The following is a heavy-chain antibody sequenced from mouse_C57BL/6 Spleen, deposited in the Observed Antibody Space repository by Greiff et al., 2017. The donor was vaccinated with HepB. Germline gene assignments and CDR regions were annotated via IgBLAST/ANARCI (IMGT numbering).Heavy chain of an antibody. J-gene: IGHJ2*01. D-gene: IGHD4-1*01. CDR1: GFTFSSYT. CDR2: ISGGGGNT. CDR3: ARHGANWFYFDY. Sequence: DVKLVESGGGLVKPGGSLKLSCAASGFTFSSYTMSWVRQTPEKRLEWVATISGGGGNTYYPDSVKGRFTISRDNAKNTLYLQMSSLRSEDTALYYCARHGANWFYFDYWGQGTTLTVSS. V-gene: IGHV5-9*01.